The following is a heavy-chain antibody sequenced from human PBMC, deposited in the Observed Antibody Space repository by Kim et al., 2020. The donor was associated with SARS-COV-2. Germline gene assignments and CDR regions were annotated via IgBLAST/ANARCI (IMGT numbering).Heavy chain of an antibody. J-gene: IGHJ5*02. D-gene: IGHD2-15*01. V-gene: IGHV3-74*01. CDR2: IKSDGSTT. Sequence: GGSLRLSCAASGFAFSSYWIHWVRQAPGKGLVWVSNIKSDGSTTNYADSVKGRFTISRDNAKKTVYLQMNSLRVEDTALYYCALFSGGNGGPWGQGTLVTVSS. CDR1: GFAFSSYW. CDR3: ALFSGGNGGP.